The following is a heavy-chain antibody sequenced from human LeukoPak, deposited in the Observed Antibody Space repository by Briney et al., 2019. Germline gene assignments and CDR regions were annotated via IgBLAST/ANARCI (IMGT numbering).Heavy chain of an antibody. CDR3: ARPRPYYDFWSGYYYYYYMDV. V-gene: IGHV3-48*01. CDR1: GFTFSSYE. Sequence: GGSLRLSCAASGFTFSSYEMNWVRQAPGKGLEWVSYISSSSSTIYYADSVKGRFTISRDNAKNSLYLQMNSLRAEDTAVYYCARPRPYYDFWSGYYYYYYMDVWGKGTTVTVSS. D-gene: IGHD3-3*01. CDR2: ISSSSSTI. J-gene: IGHJ6*03.